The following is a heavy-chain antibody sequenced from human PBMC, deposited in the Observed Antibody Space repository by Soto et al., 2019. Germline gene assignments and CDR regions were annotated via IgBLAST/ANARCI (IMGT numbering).Heavy chain of an antibody. CDR2: ISSSSSYI. CDR1: GFTFSSYS. Sequence: GGSLRLSCAASGFTFSSYSMNWVRQAPGKGLEWVSSISSSSSYIYYADSVKGRFTISRDNAKNSLYLQMNSLRAEDTAVYYCARDEFYDSSGYTADYWGQGTLVTVSS. V-gene: IGHV3-21*01. D-gene: IGHD3-22*01. CDR3: ARDEFYDSSGYTADY. J-gene: IGHJ4*02.